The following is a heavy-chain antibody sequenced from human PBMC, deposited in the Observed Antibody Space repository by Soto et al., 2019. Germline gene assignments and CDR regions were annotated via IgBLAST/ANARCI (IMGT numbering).Heavy chain of an antibody. Sequence: ASVKVSCKASGYTFTSYAMHWVRQAPGQRLEWMGWINAGNGNTKYSQKFQGRVTITRDTSASTAYMELSSLRSEDTAVYYCARGILMVYADYYYYYVDVWGKGTTVTVSS. J-gene: IGHJ6*03. CDR3: ARGILMVYADYYYYYVDV. V-gene: IGHV1-3*01. CDR2: INAGNGNT. CDR1: GYTFTSYA. D-gene: IGHD2-8*01.